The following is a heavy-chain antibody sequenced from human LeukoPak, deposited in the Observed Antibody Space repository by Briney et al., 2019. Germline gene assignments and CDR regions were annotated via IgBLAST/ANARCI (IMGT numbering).Heavy chain of an antibody. CDR3: ASRITIFGVVAYFDY. V-gene: IGHV4-39*01. CDR2: IYYSGST. J-gene: IGHJ4*02. CDR1: GGSISRSSYY. D-gene: IGHD3-3*01. Sequence: KPSETLSLTCTVSGGSISRSSYYWGWIRQPQGKGLEWIGSIYYSGSTYYNPSLKSRFTISVDTSKNQFSLKLSSVTAADTAVYYCASRITIFGVVAYFDYWGQGTLVTVSS.